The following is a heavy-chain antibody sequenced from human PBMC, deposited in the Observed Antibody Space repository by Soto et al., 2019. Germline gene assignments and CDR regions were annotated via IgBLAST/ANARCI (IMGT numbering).Heavy chain of an antibody. V-gene: IGHV3-30*18. CDR1: GFTVSSYG. Sequence: PGGSLRLSCAASGFTVSSYGMHWVRQAPGKGLERVAVISYDGSNKYYADSVKGRFTIARDNSKNTLYLQLNSLRAEDTAVYYCAKGHRTVVVTAILAPDYWDQGTLVTVSS. CDR3: AKGHRTVVVTAILAPDY. D-gene: IGHD2-21*02. CDR2: ISYDGSNK. J-gene: IGHJ4*02.